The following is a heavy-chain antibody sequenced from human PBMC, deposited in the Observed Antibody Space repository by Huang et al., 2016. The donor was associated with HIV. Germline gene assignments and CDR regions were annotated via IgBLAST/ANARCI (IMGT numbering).Heavy chain of an antibody. V-gene: IGHV4-59*11. CDR2: ILDSGDT. CDR1: GGSINSHY. CDR3: TSENPFDF. Sequence: QVQLQESGPGLVKPSETLSPTCTVSGGSINSHYWSWIRQSAGRGLEWIGSILDSGDTNYNPTLNSRVSISVDTSKNQFSLTLTSVTAADTAMYYCTSENPFDFWGQGILVTVSS. J-gene: IGHJ4*02.